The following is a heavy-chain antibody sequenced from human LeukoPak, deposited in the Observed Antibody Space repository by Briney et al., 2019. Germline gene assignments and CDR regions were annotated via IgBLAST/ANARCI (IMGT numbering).Heavy chain of an antibody. D-gene: IGHD2-15*01. J-gene: IGHJ5*02. Sequence: ASVKVSCKASGYTFTSYGISWVRQAPGQGLEWMGWISAYNGNTNYAQKLQGRVTMTRDTSTSTVYMELSSLRSEDTAVYYCARGSMVAAKYNWFDPWGQGTLVTVSS. CDR2: ISAYNGNT. CDR1: GYTFTSYG. CDR3: ARGSMVAAKYNWFDP. V-gene: IGHV1-18*01.